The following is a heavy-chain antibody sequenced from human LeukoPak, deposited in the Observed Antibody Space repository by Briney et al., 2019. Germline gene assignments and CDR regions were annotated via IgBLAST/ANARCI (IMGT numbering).Heavy chain of an antibody. D-gene: IGHD3-10*01. CDR2: IYTSRST. V-gene: IGHV4-4*09. Sequence: SETLSLTCTVSGASINSYYWSWIRQPPGKGLEWVGYIYTSRSTNYNPSLKSRVTISVDTSKNQFSLKLRSVTAADTAYYYCARHFGHYDAFDIWGQGTMVTVSS. CDR3: ARHFGHYDAFDI. CDR1: GASINSYY. J-gene: IGHJ3*02.